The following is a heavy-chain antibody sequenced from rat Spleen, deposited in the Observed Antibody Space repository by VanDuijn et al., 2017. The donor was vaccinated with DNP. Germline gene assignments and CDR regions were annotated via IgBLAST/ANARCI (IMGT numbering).Heavy chain of an antibody. CDR1: GFTFSSFP. J-gene: IGHJ3*01. D-gene: IGHD1-4*01. V-gene: IGHV5-22*01. CDR3: ARPYGYNNGGFAY. Sequence: EVQLVESGGGLVQPGRSLKLSCAASGFTFSSFPMAWVRQAPTKGLEWVATIIYDGSSTYYGDSVKGRFTISRDNAKSTLYLQMNSLRSEDMATYYCARPYGYNNGGFAYWGQGTLVTVSS. CDR2: IIYDGSST.